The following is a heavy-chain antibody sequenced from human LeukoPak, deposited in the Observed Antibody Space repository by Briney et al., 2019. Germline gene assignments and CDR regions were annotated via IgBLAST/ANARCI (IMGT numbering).Heavy chain of an antibody. CDR2: FGTRSTSI. CDR1: DFSFSSYD. CDR3: AREVSEGFDF. V-gene: IGHV3-21*01. D-gene: IGHD3-22*01. Sequence: GGSLRLSCVASDFSFSSYDMYWVRQAPGKGLEWVSSFGTRSTSIYHAGSVKGRFAISRDNAKNSLYLQMNSLRAEDTALYYCAREVSEGFDFWGQGTLVTVSS. J-gene: IGHJ4*02.